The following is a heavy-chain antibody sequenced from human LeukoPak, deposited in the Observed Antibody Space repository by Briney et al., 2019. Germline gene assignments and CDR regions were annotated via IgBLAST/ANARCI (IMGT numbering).Heavy chain of an antibody. CDR1: GYTFTTYD. Sequence: ASVKVSCKASGYTFTTYDILWVRQATGQGLEWMGWINPNSGGTNYAQKFQGRVTMTRDTSISTAYMELSRLRSDDTAVYYCASEYQLPLYYYYGMDVWGQGTTVTVSS. CDR2: INPNSGGT. CDR3: ASEYQLPLYYYYGMDV. J-gene: IGHJ6*02. D-gene: IGHD2-2*01. V-gene: IGHV1-2*02.